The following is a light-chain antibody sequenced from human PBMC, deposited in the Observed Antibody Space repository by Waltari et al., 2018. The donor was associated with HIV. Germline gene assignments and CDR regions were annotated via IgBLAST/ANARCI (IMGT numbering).Light chain of an antibody. CDR2: VNN. J-gene: IGLJ1*01. CDR1: SSNIGAPYY. V-gene: IGLV1-40*01. CDR3: QSYDSSLSGYV. Sequence: QSVLTQPPSVSGAPGQRVTISCTGSSSNIGAPYYVHWYQQLPGTAPKLLIYVNNNRPSGVPDRFSGSRSGTSASLAITGLQAEDEADYYCQSYDSSLSGYVFGSGTKVTVL.